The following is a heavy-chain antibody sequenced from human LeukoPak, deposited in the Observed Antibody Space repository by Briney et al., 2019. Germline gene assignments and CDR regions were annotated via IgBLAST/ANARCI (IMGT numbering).Heavy chain of an antibody. J-gene: IGHJ4*02. CDR1: GYTFTGYY. D-gene: IGHD1-26*01. CDR3: AREESIGSYQFLHDY. CDR2: INPNSGGT. V-gene: IGHV1-2*02. Sequence: GASVKVSCKASGYTFTGYYMHWVRQAPGQGLEWMGWINPNSGGTNYAQKFQGRVTMTRDTSISTAYMELGRLRSDDTAVYYCAREESIGSYQFLHDYWGQGTLVTVSS.